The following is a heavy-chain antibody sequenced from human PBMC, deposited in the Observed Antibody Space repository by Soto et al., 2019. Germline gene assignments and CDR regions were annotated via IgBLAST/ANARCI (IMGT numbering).Heavy chain of an antibody. CDR2: ISYDGSNK. V-gene: IGHV3-30*18. J-gene: IGHJ5*02. CDR1: GFTFSSYG. D-gene: IGHD6-19*01. Sequence: QVQLVESGGGVVQPGRSLRLSCAASGFTFSSYGMHWVRQAPGKGLEWVAVISYDGSNKYYADSVKGRFTISRDNSKNTLYLQMNSLRAEDTAVYYSAKGNEQWLARGWFDPWGQGTLVTVSS. CDR3: AKGNEQWLARGWFDP.